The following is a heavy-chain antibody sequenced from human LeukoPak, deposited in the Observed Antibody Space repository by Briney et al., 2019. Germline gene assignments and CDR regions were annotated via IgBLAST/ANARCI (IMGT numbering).Heavy chain of an antibody. D-gene: IGHD3-9*01. V-gene: IGHV4-61*01. CDR3: ARVSQQNDILTGLYYYYYYGMDV. J-gene: IGHJ6*02. CDR2: IYYSGST. CDR1: GGSISSSSYY. Sequence: PSETLSLTCTVSGGSISSSSYYWSWIQQPPGKGLEWIGYIYYSGSTNYNPSLKSRVTISVDTSKNQFSLKLSSVTAADTAVYYCARVSQQNDILTGLYYYYYYGMDVWGQGTTVTVSS.